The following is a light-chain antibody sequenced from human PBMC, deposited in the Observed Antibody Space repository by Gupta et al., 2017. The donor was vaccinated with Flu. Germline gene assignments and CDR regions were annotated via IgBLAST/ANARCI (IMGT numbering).Light chain of an antibody. CDR3: SSYTSSSTLV. J-gene: IGLJ3*02. CDR2: EVS. V-gene: IGLV2-14*01. Sequence: SALTQPASVSGSPGPPITISCTGTSSDVGGYNYVSWYQQHPGKAPKLMIYEVSNRPSGVSTRFSGSKSGNTASLTISGLKAEDEADYYCSSYTSSSTLVFGGGTKLTVL. CDR1: SSDVGGYNY.